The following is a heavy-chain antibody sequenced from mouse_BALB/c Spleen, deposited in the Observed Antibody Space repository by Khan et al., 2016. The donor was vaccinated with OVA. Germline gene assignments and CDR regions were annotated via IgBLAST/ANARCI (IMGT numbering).Heavy chain of an antibody. CDR1: GFTFSSYG. D-gene: IGHD1-1*01. CDR3: ATSYFCGYYFDY. Sequence: EVELVESGGDLVQPGGSRKLSCAASGFTFSSYGLYWVRQAPEKGLEWVAYISGDSNTIYYADTVKGRFTISRDNPRNTLFLQMTGLMSEDTAMYYCATSYFCGYYFDYWGPGTTLTVSS. CDR2: ISGDSNTI. V-gene: IGHV5-17*02. J-gene: IGHJ2*01.